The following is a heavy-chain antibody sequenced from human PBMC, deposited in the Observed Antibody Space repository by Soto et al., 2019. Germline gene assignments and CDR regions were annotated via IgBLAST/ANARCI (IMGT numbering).Heavy chain of an antibody. CDR3: ARGLITGTTSSLGY. CDR1: GGTFSSYA. J-gene: IGHJ4*02. V-gene: IGHV1-69*13. CDR2: VIPIFGTA. D-gene: IGHD1-7*01. Sequence: GASVKVSCKASGGTFSSYAISWVRQAPGQGLEWMGGVIPIFGTANYAQKFQGRVTITADESTSTAYMELSSLRSEDTAVYYCARGLITGTTSSLGYWGQGTLVTVSS.